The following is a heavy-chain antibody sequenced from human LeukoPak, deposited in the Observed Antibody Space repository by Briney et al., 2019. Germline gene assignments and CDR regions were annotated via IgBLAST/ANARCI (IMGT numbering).Heavy chain of an antibody. CDR3: PRSLGRGFDY. D-gene: IGHD1-26*01. CDR2: VISILRTA. V-gene: IGHV1-69*08. J-gene: IGHJ4*02. Sequence: ASVNVSCKASGGTLSTYTIHWVRRAPGQGLEWMGRVISILRTATYGQKFQGRVTITADKSTSTTYMELTDLRLQDTAFYYCPRSLGRGFDYWGQGSLVTVSS. CDR1: GGTLSTYT.